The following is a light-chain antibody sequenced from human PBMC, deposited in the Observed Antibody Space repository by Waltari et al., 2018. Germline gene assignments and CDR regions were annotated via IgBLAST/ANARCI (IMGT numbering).Light chain of an antibody. V-gene: IGLV3-19*01. J-gene: IGLJ2*01. CDR2: AKN. CDR1: SLRSYY. CDR3: HSRDASGVAGS. Sequence: SSELTQDPAVSVAMGQTVRITSQGDSLRSYYAIWYQQMPGQAPILVSYAKNNRPSGVPDRFSGSSSHNTASLTITGAQAEDEASYYCHSRDASGVAGSFGGGTKLTVL.